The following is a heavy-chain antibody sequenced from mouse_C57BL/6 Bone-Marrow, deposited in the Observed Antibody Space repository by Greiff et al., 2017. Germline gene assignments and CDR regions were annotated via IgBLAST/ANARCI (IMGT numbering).Heavy chain of an antibody. CDR1: GYTFTSYW. Sequence: QVQLQQPGAELVMPGASVKLSCKASGYTFTSYWMHWVQQRPGQGLEWIGEIDPSDSYTTYNQKFKGKSTLTVDKSSSTVYMQLSSLTSEDSAVYYCARGMLLRDYYAMDYWGQGTSVTVSS. J-gene: IGHJ4*01. V-gene: IGHV1-69*01. CDR3: ARGMLLRDYYAMDY. CDR2: IDPSDSYT. D-gene: IGHD1-1*01.